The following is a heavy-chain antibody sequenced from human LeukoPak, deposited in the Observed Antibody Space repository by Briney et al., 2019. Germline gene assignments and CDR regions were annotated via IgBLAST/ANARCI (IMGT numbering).Heavy chain of an antibody. CDR1: GGSISSGSYY. V-gene: IGHV4-61*02. Sequence: SETLSLTCTVSGGSISSGSYYWSWIRQPAGKGLEWIGRIYTSGSTNYNPSLKSRVTISVDTSKTQFSLKLSSVTAADTAVYYCATVVDGYFDYWGQGTLVTVSS. J-gene: IGHJ4*02. CDR3: ATVVDGYFDY. D-gene: IGHD6-6*01. CDR2: IYTSGST.